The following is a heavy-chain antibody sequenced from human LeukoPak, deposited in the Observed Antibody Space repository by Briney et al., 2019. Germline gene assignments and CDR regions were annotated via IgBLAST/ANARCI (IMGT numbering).Heavy chain of an antibody. J-gene: IGHJ4*02. V-gene: IGHV3-23*01. D-gene: IGHD6-13*01. Sequence: GGSLRLSCAASGFTSSSYAMSWVRQAPGKGLEWVSAISGSGGSTYYADSVKGRFTISRDNSKNTLYLQMNSLRAEDTAVYYCAKDSSSSWTGPFVDYWGQGTLVTVSS. CDR1: GFTSSSYA. CDR2: ISGSGGST. CDR3: AKDSSSSWTGPFVDY.